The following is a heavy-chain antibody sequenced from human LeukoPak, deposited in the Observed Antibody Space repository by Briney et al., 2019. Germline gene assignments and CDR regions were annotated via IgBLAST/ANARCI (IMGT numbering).Heavy chain of an antibody. Sequence: SETLSLTCTVSGGSISSYYWSWIRQPPGKGLEWIGYIYYSGSTNYNPSLKSRVTISVDTSKNLFSLKLSSVTAADTAVYYCARSWGAAGCFDYWGQGTLVTVSS. J-gene: IGHJ4*02. CDR1: GGSISSYY. CDR2: IYYSGST. V-gene: IGHV4-59*08. CDR3: ARSWGAAGCFDY. D-gene: IGHD6-13*01.